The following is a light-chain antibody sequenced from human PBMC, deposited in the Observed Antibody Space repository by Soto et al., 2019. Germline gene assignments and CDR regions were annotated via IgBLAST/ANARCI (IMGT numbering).Light chain of an antibody. CDR1: RASIGSNT. J-gene: IGLJ3*02. V-gene: IGLV1-44*01. CDR2: NNN. Sequence: QSVLTQPPSASGTPGQRVTISCSGSRASIGSNTVTWYRHPPGAAPKLLVYNNNQRPSGVPDRFSGSKSDTSASLAISGIQFEDEAVYYCAAWDDSLSGPVFGGGTKLTVL. CDR3: AAWDDSLSGPV.